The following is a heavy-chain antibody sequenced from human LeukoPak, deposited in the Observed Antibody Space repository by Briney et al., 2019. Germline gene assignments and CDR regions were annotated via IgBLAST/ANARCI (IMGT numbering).Heavy chain of an antibody. D-gene: IGHD3-10*01. Sequence: PSETLSLTCTVSGGSISSGDYYWSWIRQPPGKGLEWIGYIYYSGSTYYNPSLESRVTISVDTSKNQFSLKLSSVTAADTAVYYCARVTYGSGSHGFDYWGQGTLVTVSS. CDR3: ARVTYGSGSHGFDY. V-gene: IGHV4-30-4*01. CDR2: IYYSGST. J-gene: IGHJ4*02. CDR1: GGSISSGDYY.